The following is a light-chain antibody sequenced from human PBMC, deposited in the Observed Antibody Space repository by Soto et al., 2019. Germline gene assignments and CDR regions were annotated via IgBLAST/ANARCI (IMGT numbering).Light chain of an antibody. CDR2: DVS. J-gene: IGLJ2*01. Sequence: QSALTQPASVSGSPGQSITISCTGTSSDVGGYNYVYWYQQHSGRAPKLIISDVSNRPSGVSNRFSGSKSGNTASLTISWLQAEDEADYYCSSYTTTTPVVFGGGTKLTVL. V-gene: IGLV2-14*03. CDR3: SSYTTTTPVV. CDR1: SSDVGGYNY.